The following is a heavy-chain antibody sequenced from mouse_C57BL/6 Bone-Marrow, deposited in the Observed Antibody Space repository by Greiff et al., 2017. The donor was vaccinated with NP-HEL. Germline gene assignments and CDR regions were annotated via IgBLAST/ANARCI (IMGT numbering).Heavy chain of an antibody. CDR1: GYSFTGYY. CDR3: ARGEGAYYFDY. Sequence: VQLKESGPELVKPGASVKISCKASGYSFTGYYMNWVKQSPEKSLEWIGEINPSTGGTTYKQKFQAKATLTVDKSSSAAYMQLKSLTSEGSAVYYCARGEGAYYFDYWGQGTTLTVSS. CDR2: INPSTGGT. J-gene: IGHJ2*01. V-gene: IGHV1-42*01.